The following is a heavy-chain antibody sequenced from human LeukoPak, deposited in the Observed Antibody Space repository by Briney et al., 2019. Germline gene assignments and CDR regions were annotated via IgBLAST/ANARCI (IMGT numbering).Heavy chain of an antibody. V-gene: IGHV3-30-3*01. CDR1: GFTFSSYA. Sequence: GGSLRLSCAASGFTFSSYAMHWVRQAPGKGLEWVAVISYDGSNKYYADSVKGRFTISRDNSKNTLYLQMNSLRAEDTAVYYCARDFGSAVALLLSYWGQGTLVTVSS. CDR3: ARDFGSAVALLLSY. J-gene: IGHJ4*02. D-gene: IGHD6-19*01. CDR2: ISYDGSNK.